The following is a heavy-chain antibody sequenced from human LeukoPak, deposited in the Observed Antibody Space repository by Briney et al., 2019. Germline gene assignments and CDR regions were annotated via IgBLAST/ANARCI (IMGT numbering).Heavy chain of an antibody. D-gene: IGHD3-10*01. Sequence: GGSLRLSCTTSGFTFGDYGMSWVRQAPGKGLEWVGFIRSKAYGGTTENAASVKGRFSISRDDSKSIAYLQMNSLKTEDTAVYYCTGSFGELTFFDYWGLGTLVTVSS. CDR1: GFTFGDYG. V-gene: IGHV3-49*04. CDR2: IRSKAYGGTT. CDR3: TGSFGELTFFDY. J-gene: IGHJ4*02.